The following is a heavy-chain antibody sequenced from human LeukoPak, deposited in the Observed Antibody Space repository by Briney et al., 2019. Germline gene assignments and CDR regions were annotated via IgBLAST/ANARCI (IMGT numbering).Heavy chain of an antibody. CDR2: ISYDGSNK. V-gene: IGHV3-30-3*01. J-gene: IGHJ4*02. CDR3: ARAVQLVTAPDY. D-gene: IGHD6-13*01. Sequence: PGGSLRLSCAASGFTFSSYAMHWVRQAPGKGLEWVAVISYDGSNKYYADSVNGRFTISRDNSKNTLYLQMNSLRAEDTAVYYCARAVQLVTAPDYWGQGTLVTVSS. CDR1: GFTFSSYA.